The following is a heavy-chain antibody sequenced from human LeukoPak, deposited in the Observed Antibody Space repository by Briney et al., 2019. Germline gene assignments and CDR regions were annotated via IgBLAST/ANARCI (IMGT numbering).Heavy chain of an antibody. CDR2: INHSGST. V-gene: IGHV4-34*01. D-gene: IGHD6-19*01. CDR1: GGSFSNYY. J-gene: IGHJ3*01. CDR3: ARCEYTSVWYKFDAFDL. Sequence: SETLTLTCAVYGGSFSNYYWTWIRQPPGKGLEWIGEINHSGSTNYNPSLKSRVTISVDTSKNQFSLKLSSVTAADTAVYYCARCEYTSVWYKFDAFDLWGQGTMVTVSS.